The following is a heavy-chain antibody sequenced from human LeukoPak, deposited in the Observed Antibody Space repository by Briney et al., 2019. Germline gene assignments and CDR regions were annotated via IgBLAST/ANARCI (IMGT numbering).Heavy chain of an antibody. V-gene: IGHV3-9*01. CDR2: ISWNSGSI. Sequence: GGSLRLSCAASGFTFDDYAMHWVRQAPGKGLEWVSGISWNSGSIGYADSVKGRFTTSRDNAKNSLYLQMNSLRAEDTALYYCAKDRAVAANYFDYWGQGTLVTVSS. CDR3: AKDRAVAANYFDY. D-gene: IGHD6-19*01. CDR1: GFTFDDYA. J-gene: IGHJ4*02.